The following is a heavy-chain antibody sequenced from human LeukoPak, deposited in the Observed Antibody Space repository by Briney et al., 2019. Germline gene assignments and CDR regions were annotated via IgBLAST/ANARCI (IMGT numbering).Heavy chain of an antibody. J-gene: IGHJ6*02. V-gene: IGHV3-7*01. D-gene: IGHD5-12*01. Sequence: GGSLRLSCAASGFTFSHYWMTWVRQTPGKGLEWVAQINQDGSEEYYMDSVKARFTISRDNAKNSVFLQMNSLRAEDTAVYYCARARGSGYDLTQPDYGMDVWGQGTTVTVSS. CDR1: GFTFSHYW. CDR3: ARARGSGYDLTQPDYGMDV. CDR2: INQDGSEE.